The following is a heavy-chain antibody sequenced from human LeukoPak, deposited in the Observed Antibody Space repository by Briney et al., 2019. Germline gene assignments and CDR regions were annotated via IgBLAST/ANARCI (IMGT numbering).Heavy chain of an antibody. D-gene: IGHD4-17*01. CDR1: GFTVSSNY. J-gene: IGHJ4*02. V-gene: IGHV3-30*02. Sequence: PGGSLRLSCAASGFTVSSNYMSWVRQAPGKGLEWVAFIRYDGSDKYYADSVKGRFTISRDNSKNTLILQMNSLRAEDTAVYYCAKDLTTVTTEGDYWGQGTLVSVSS. CDR2: IRYDGSDK. CDR3: AKDLTTVTTEGDY.